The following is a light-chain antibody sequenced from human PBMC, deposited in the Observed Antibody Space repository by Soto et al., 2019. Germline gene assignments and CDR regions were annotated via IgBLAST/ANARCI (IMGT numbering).Light chain of an antibody. Sequence: QSALTQPASVSGSPGQSITISCTGTSSDVGGYNYVSWYQQHPGKAPKLMIYEVSNRPSGVSHRFSGSKSGNTASLTISGLQAGDEADYYCSSYTSSSTPWVFGTGTKVTVL. CDR3: SSYTSSSTPWV. J-gene: IGLJ1*01. CDR1: SSDVGGYNY. V-gene: IGLV2-14*01. CDR2: EVS.